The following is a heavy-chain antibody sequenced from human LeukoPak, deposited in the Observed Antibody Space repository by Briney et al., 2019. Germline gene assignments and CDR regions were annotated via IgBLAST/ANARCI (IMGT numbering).Heavy chain of an antibody. V-gene: IGHV3-30-3*01. J-gene: IGHJ5*02. CDR3: ARDRSRLRYYDSSGPTIDP. D-gene: IGHD3-22*01. Sequence: PGGSLRLSCAASGFTFSSYAMHWVRQAPGKGLEWVAVISYDGSNKYYADSVKGRFTISRDNSKNTLYLQMNSLRAEDTAVYYCARDRSRLRYYDSSGPTIDPWGQGTLVTVSS. CDR1: GFTFSSYA. CDR2: ISYDGSNK.